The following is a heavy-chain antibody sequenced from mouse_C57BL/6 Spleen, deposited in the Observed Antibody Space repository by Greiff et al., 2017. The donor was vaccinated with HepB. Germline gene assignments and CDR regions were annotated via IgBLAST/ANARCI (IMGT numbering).Heavy chain of an antibody. J-gene: IGHJ1*03. V-gene: IGHV1-64*01. CDR3: ARASYYGSSYWYFDV. D-gene: IGHD1-1*01. CDR1: GYTFTSYW. Sequence: VQLQQSGAELVKPGASVKLSCKASGYTFTSYWMPWVKQRPGQGLEWIGMIHPNSGSTNYNEKFKSKATLTVDKSSSTAYMQLSLQTSEDSAVYYCARASYYGSSYWYFDVWGTGTTVTVSS. CDR2: IHPNSGST.